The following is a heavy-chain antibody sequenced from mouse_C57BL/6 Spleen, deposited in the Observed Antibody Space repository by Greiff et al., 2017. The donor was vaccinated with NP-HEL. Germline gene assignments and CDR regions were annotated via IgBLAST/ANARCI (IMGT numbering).Heavy chain of an antibody. Sequence: EVQLQQSGPVLVKPGASVKMSCKASGSTLLDYYMNWVKQSHGKSLEWIGVINPYNGGTRYNTKLMGKATLTVDKIFSTAYMELHSLTSGDAAVYYCASRSVHYYGPLAYWGQGTLVTVSA. D-gene: IGHD1-1*01. CDR2: INPYNGGT. V-gene: IGHV1-19*01. CDR3: ASRSVHYYGPLAY. J-gene: IGHJ3*01. CDR1: GSTLLDYY.